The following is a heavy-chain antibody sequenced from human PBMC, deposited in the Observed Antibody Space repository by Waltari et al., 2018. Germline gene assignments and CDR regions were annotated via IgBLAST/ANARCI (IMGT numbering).Heavy chain of an antibody. CDR1: GYSINAGSH. D-gene: IGHD2-21*02. CDR3: ARVLPGSDHGYFDY. J-gene: IGHJ4*02. Sequence: QVQLQESGPGLVKPSGTLSLTCAVSGYSINAGSHWGWIRQPPGKGLECIGSIYHTGSTDDNASLKSRITISVDTSKNQFSLRLSSVTAADTAVYYCARVLPGSDHGYFDYWGQGILVTVSS. CDR2: IYHTGST. V-gene: IGHV4-38-2*01.